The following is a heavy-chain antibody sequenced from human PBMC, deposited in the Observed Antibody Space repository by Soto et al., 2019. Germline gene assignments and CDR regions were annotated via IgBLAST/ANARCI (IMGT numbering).Heavy chain of an antibody. CDR3: ARDGGDYYFDY. CDR1: GGSISSYY. CDR2: IYYSGST. D-gene: IGHD2-21*02. Sequence: SETLSLTCTVSGGSISSYYWSWVRQPPGKGLEWIGYIYYSGSTNYNPSLKSRVTISVDTSKNQFSLKLSSVTAADTAVYYCARDGGDYYFDYWGQGTLVTVSS. V-gene: IGHV4-59*01. J-gene: IGHJ4*02.